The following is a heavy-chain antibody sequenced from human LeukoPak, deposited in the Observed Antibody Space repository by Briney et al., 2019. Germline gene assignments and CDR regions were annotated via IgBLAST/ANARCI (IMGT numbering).Heavy chain of an antibody. Sequence: GGSLRLSCAASGFTFSGYDMNWVRQAPGKGLEWVSSISGSSSYIYYADSMKGRFTISRDNGKNSLYLQMNSLRPEDTAVYYCAKGSVYLDYWGQGTLVTVSS. J-gene: IGHJ4*02. CDR3: AKGSVYLDY. CDR2: ISGSSSYI. CDR1: GFTFSGYD. D-gene: IGHD3-16*01. V-gene: IGHV3-21*01.